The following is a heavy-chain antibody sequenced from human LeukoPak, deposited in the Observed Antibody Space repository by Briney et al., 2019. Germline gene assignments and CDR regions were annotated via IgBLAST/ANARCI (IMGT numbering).Heavy chain of an antibody. J-gene: IGHJ5*02. CDR3: AKEPAPYSSGWYFPDDH. CDR2: IAHDASVA. CDR1: GFTFSDYG. Sequence: QPGGSLRLSCAASGFTFSDYGMHWVRQDPGKGLEWVAVIAHDASVAYYADWVKGRFTISRDNSRNTLYLQMNSLRAGDTAVYYCAKEPAPYSSGWYFPDDHWGQGALVTVSS. V-gene: IGHV3-30*18. D-gene: IGHD6-19*01.